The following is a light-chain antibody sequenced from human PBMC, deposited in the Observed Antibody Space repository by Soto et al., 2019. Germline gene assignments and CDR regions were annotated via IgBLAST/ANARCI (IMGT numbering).Light chain of an antibody. V-gene: IGLV2-14*03. CDR2: DVS. CDR3: SAFTSRNTYV. Sequence: QSVLTRPASVSGSPGQSISISCTGTSSDVGGYSHVSWYQQHPGKAPKVMIYDVSNRPSGVSSRFSGSKSGNTAFLTISGLQAEDEADFYCSAFTSRNTYVFGTGSKVTVL. J-gene: IGLJ1*01. CDR1: SSDVGGYSH.